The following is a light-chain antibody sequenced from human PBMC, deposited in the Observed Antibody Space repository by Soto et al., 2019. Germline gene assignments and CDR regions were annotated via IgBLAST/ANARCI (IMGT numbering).Light chain of an antibody. V-gene: IGKV1-6*01. CDR3: LQKYFYPFT. J-gene: IGKJ3*01. Sequence: AIQMTQSPSSLSASVGDRVSITCRASQGIRNDLDWFQQKPGKAPKLLIYAASNLQSGVPARFSGSGSGTDFTLTISSLQPEDVATYYCLQKYFYPFTFGPGPKVDIK. CDR1: QGIRND. CDR2: AAS.